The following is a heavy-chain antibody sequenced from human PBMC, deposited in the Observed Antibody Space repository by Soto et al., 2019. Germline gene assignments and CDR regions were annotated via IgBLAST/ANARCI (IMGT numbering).Heavy chain of an antibody. CDR3: AKEGVVATKHYYYYYGMDV. V-gene: IGHV3-23*01. CDR1: GFTFSSYA. J-gene: IGHJ6*02. Sequence: GGSLRLSCGASGFTFSSYAMSWVRQAPGKGLEWVSAISGSGGSTYYADSVKGRFTISRDNSKNTLYLQMNSLRAEDTAVYYCAKEGVVATKHYYYYYGMDVWGQGTKVTVSS. CDR2: ISGSGGST. D-gene: IGHD5-12*01.